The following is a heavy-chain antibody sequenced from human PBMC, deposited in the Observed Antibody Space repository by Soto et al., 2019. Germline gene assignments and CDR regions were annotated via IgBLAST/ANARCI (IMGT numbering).Heavy chain of an antibody. CDR3: ARGSGEGITHDF. V-gene: IGHV3-66*01. D-gene: IGHD3-10*01. CDR1: GFTVSNNY. Sequence: GGSLRLSCAASGFTVSNNYMSWVRQAPGKGLEWVSIIYSGGTTYYADSVKGRFTISRDNSKNTLYLQMHSLRPEDTAVYFCARGSGEGITHDFWGQGTLVTVSS. J-gene: IGHJ4*02. CDR2: IYSGGTT.